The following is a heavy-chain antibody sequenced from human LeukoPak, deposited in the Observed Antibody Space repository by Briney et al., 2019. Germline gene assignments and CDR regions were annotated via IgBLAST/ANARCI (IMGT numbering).Heavy chain of an antibody. CDR1: GYTLTELS. J-gene: IGHJ5*02. V-gene: IGHV1-24*01. CDR2: FDPEDGET. CDR3: ATAYTIFGVVTPTTNWFDP. Sequence: ASAKVSCKVSGYTLTELSIHWVRQAPGKGVEWMGGFDPEDGETIYAQKFQGRVTMTEDTSTDTAYMELSSLRSEDTAVYYCATAYTIFGVVTPTTNWFDPWGQGTLVTVSS. D-gene: IGHD3-3*01.